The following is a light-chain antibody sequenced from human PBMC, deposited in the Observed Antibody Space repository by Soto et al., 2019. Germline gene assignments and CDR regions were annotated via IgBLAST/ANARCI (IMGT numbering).Light chain of an antibody. Sequence: DIQMTQSPSTLSASVGDRVTITCRASQSISSWLAWYQQKPGKAPKLLIYDASSLESGVPSRFSHSGSGTEFTLTISSLQPDDFATYYCQQYNSYLLTFGGGTKVEIK. V-gene: IGKV1-5*01. CDR1: QSISSW. CDR3: QQYNSYLLT. CDR2: DAS. J-gene: IGKJ4*01.